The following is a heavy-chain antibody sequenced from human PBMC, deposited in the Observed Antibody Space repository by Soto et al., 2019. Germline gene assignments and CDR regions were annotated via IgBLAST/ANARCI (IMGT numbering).Heavy chain of an antibody. CDR3: AKHRGFVAGPFDS. V-gene: IGHV3-23*01. CDR2: ISGNVGSTT. Sequence: EVQLLESGGGLAQPGGSLRLSCAVSGITFTNYAMGWVRQAPGKGLEWVSGISGNVGSTTHYADSVKGRFTISRDNSKTILFLQMNSLRAEETAVYYCAKHRGFVAGPFDSWGQGTLVIVSS. D-gene: IGHD6-19*01. CDR1: GITFTNYA. J-gene: IGHJ4*02.